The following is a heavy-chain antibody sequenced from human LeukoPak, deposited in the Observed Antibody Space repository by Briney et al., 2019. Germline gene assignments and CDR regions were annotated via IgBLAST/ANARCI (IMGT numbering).Heavy chain of an antibody. V-gene: IGHV4-59*06. CDR3: ARAIPSDYGDYVDY. CDR2: IYYSGST. J-gene: IGHJ4*02. CDR1: GGSISSYY. D-gene: IGHD4-17*01. Sequence: SETLSLTCTVSGGSISSYYWSWIRQPPGKGLEWIGYIYYSGSTYYNPSLKSRVTISVDTSKNQFSLKLSSVTAADTAVYYCARAIPSDYGDYVDYWGQGTLVTVSS.